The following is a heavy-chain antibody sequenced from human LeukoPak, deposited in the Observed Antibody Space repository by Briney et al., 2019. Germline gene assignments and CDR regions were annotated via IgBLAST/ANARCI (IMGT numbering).Heavy chain of an antibody. CDR2: IYYSGIT. CDR1: GGSISSSNW. Sequence: SETLSLTCAVSGGSISSSNWWCWVRQPPGKGLEWIGSIYYSGITYYNPSLKSRVTISVDTSKNQFYLKLSSVTAADTAVYYCARTRYYYNSRSYGAPYYFDYWGQGTLVTVSS. D-gene: IGHD3-10*01. J-gene: IGHJ4*02. CDR3: ARTRYYYNSRSYGAPYYFDY. V-gene: IGHV4-39*01.